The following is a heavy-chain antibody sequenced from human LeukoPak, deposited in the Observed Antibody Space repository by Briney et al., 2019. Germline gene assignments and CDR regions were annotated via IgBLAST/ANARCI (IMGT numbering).Heavy chain of an antibody. J-gene: IGHJ4*02. V-gene: IGHV3-23*01. CDR3: ARSRDGYNWGLSY. CDR1: GFTFSSYG. D-gene: IGHD5-24*01. CDR2: ISGSGGST. Sequence: PGGSLRLSCAASGFTFSSYGMSWVRQAPGKGLEWVSAISGSGGSTYYADSVKGRFTISRDNSKNTLYLQMNSLRAEDTAVYYCARSRDGYNWGLSYWGQGTLVTVSS.